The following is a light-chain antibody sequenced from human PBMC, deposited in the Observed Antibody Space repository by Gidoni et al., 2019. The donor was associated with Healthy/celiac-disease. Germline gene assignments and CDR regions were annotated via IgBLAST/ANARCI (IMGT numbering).Light chain of an antibody. Sequence: VLPQSPGTLSLSPGERATLSCRASQSVSSSYLAWYQQKPGQAPRLLIYGASSRATGIPDRFSGSGSGTDFTLTISRLEPEDFAVYYCQQYGSSLLTFGGGTKVEIK. CDR1: QSVSSSY. J-gene: IGKJ4*01. CDR2: GAS. V-gene: IGKV3-20*01. CDR3: QQYGSSLLT.